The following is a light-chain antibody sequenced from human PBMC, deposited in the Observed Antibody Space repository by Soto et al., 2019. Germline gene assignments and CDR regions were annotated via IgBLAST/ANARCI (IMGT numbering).Light chain of an antibody. Sequence: QSGLPQPRSVCGSPGQSVTLSCTGTSSDVGGYNYVSWYQQHPSKAPKLMIYDASKRPSGVPDRFSGSKSGNTASLTISGLQAEDEADYYCCSYAGSYPFLGTGTKVT. CDR2: DAS. CDR1: SSDVGGYNY. J-gene: IGLJ1*01. CDR3: CSYAGSYPF. V-gene: IGLV2-11*01.